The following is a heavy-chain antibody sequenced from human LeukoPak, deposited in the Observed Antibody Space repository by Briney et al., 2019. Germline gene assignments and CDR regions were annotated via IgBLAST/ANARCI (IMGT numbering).Heavy chain of an antibody. CDR1: GFTFSSYG. D-gene: IGHD6-19*01. V-gene: IGHV3-30*02. CDR3: AKVSYSSGWYGSYYYYYMDV. J-gene: IGHJ6*03. Sequence: GGSLRLSCAASGFTFSSYGMHWVRQAPGKGLEWVAFIRYDGSNKYYADSVKGRFTISRDNSKNTLCLQMNSLRAEDTAVYYCAKVSYSSGWYGSYYYYYMDVWGKGTTVTVSS. CDR2: IRYDGSNK.